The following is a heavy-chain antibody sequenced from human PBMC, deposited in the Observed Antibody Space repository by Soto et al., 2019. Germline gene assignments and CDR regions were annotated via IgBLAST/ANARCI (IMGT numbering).Heavy chain of an antibody. J-gene: IGHJ4*02. CDR3: ARGRYGDS. CDR2: ISAHNGNT. V-gene: IGHV1-18*01. D-gene: IGHD1-1*01. Sequence: QVHLVQSGAEVKKPGASVKVSCKASGYTFTSYGITWVRQAPGQGLEWMGWISAHNGNTDYAQKLQGRVIVTRDTSTSTAYMELRSVISDDTAVYYCARGRYGDSWGQGALVTVSS. CDR1: GYTFTSYG.